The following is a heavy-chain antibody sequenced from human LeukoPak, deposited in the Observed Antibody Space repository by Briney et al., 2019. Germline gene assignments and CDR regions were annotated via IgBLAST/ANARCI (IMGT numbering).Heavy chain of an antibody. Sequence: ASVKVSRKASGYTFAAHHIHWVRQAPGQGREWVGWILPDGRDTKYSQKFQDRMTLTTDTSTNTAYMELNRLIPDDTAVYYCSGRYGPGPVWGQGTLISAST. CDR2: ILPDGRDT. V-gene: IGHV1-2*02. CDR3: SGRYGPGPV. D-gene: IGHD3-10*01. CDR1: GYTFAAHH. J-gene: IGHJ4*02.